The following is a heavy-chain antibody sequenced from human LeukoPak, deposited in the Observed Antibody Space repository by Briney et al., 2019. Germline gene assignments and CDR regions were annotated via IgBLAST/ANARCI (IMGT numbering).Heavy chain of an antibody. J-gene: IGHJ4*02. CDR1: GFTISNYY. CDR2: IYTGGNT. V-gene: IGHV3-66*01. CDR3: ARDQQWLVGFDY. Sequence: GRSLRLSGAASGFTISNYYMSWVRQDPGKGLEWVSVIYTGGNTYYTDAVKGRFTISRHNSKNTLYLQMNSLRAEDTAVYYCARDQQWLVGFDYWGQGTLVTVS. D-gene: IGHD6-19*01.